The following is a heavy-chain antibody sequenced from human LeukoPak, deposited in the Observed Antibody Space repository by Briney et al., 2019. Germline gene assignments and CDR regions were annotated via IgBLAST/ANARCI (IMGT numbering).Heavy chain of an antibody. Sequence: GGSLRLSCAASGFTFSSYAMSWVRQAPGKGLEWVSAISGSGGSTYYADSVNGRFTISRDNAKNSLYLQMNSLRAEDTALYYCARDNRGSGNYDAFDIWGQGTMVTVSS. CDR1: GFTFSSYA. CDR3: ARDNRGSGNYDAFDI. CDR2: ISGSGGST. J-gene: IGHJ3*02. D-gene: IGHD3-10*01. V-gene: IGHV3-23*01.